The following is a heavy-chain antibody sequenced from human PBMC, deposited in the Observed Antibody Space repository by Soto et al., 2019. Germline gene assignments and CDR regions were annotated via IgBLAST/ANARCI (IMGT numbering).Heavy chain of an antibody. CDR2: INAGNGNT. D-gene: IGHD3-16*02. CDR3: ARAYYDYVWGSYRYAFDI. CDR1: GYTFTSYA. J-gene: IGHJ3*02. Sequence: ASVKVSCKASGYTFTSYAMHWVRQAPGQRLEWMGWINAGNGNTKYSQKFQGRVTITRDTSASTAYMELSSLRSEDTAVYYCARAYYDYVWGSYRYAFDIWGQGKMVTVSS. V-gene: IGHV1-3*01.